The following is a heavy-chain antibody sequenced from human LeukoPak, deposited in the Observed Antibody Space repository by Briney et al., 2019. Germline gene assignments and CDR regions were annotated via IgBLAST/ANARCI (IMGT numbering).Heavy chain of an antibody. V-gene: IGHV1-3*03. D-gene: IGHD3-16*01. Sequence: GASVKVSCKASGYTFTSYAMHWVRQAPGQRLEWMGWINAGNGNTKYSQEFQGRVTITRDTSASTAYMELSSLRSEDMAVYYCARGLMITFGLNWFDPWGQGTLVTVSS. CDR1: GYTFTSYA. CDR3: ARGLMITFGLNWFDP. CDR2: INAGNGNT. J-gene: IGHJ5*02.